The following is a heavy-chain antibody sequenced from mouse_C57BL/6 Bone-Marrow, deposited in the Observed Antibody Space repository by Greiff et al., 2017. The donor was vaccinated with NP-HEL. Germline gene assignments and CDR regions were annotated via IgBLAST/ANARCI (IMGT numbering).Heavy chain of an antibody. CDR1: GYAFSSYW. CDR2: IYPGDGDT. V-gene: IGHV1-80*01. Sequence: VMLVESGAELVKPGASVKISCKASGYAFSSYWMNWVKQRPGKGLEWIGQIYPGDGDTNYNGKFKGKATLTADKSSSTAYMQLSSLTSEDSAVYFCARRLAHWYFDVWGTGTTVTVSS. CDR3: ARRLAHWYFDV. J-gene: IGHJ1*03. D-gene: IGHD1-2*01.